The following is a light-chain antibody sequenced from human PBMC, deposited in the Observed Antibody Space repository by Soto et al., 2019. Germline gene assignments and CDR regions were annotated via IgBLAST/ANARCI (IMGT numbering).Light chain of an antibody. CDR3: SSYTSSSTSNYV. J-gene: IGLJ1*01. Sequence: QSALAQPASVSGFPGQSITISCTGTSSDVGGYNYVSWYQQHPGKAPKLMIYDVSNRPSGVSNRFSGSKSGNTASLTISGLQAEDEADYYCSSYTSSSTSNYVFGTGTRSPS. CDR2: DVS. CDR1: SSDVGGYNY. V-gene: IGLV2-14*01.